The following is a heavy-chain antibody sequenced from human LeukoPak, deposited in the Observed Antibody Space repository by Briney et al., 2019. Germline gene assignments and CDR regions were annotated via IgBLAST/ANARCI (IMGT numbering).Heavy chain of an antibody. Sequence: SQTLSLTCAISGDSVSSNSAAWNWIRQSPSRGLEWLGRTYYRSKWYNDYAVSVKSRMTINPDTSKNQFSLQLNSVTPEDTAVYYCARLVYDSSGYSYYYYYGMDVWGQGTTVTVSS. CDR1: GDSVSSNSAA. V-gene: IGHV6-1*01. D-gene: IGHD3-22*01. CDR2: TYYRSKWYN. CDR3: ARLVYDSSGYSYYYYYGMDV. J-gene: IGHJ6*02.